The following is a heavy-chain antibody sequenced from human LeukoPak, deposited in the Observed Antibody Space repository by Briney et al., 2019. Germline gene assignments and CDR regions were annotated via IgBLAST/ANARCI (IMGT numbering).Heavy chain of an antibody. V-gene: IGHV3-30*03. J-gene: IGHJ3*02. D-gene: IGHD5-18*01. Sequence: GGSLRLSCAASGFTFSSYGMSWVRQAPGKGLEWVAVISSSGSNKYYADSVKGRFTISRDNSKNTLYLQMNSLRAEDTAEYYCATNVDTAMAGDDTFDIWGQGTMVTVSS. CDR3: ATNVDTAMAGDDTFDI. CDR1: GFTFSSYG. CDR2: ISSSGSNK.